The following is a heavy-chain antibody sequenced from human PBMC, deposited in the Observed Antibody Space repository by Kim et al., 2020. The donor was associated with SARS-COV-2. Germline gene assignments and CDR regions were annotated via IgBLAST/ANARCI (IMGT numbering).Heavy chain of an antibody. V-gene: IGHV4-59*01. D-gene: IGHD3-3*01. CDR1: GGSISSYY. J-gene: IGHJ3*02. CDR3: ARASSYYDFWSGYYTKDAFDI. Sequence: SETLSLTCTVSGGSISSYYWSWIRQPPGKGLEWIGYIYYSGSTNYNPSLKSRVTISVDTSKNQFSLKLSSVTAADTAVYYCARASSYYDFWSGYYTKDAFDIWGQGTMVTVSS. CDR2: IYYSGST.